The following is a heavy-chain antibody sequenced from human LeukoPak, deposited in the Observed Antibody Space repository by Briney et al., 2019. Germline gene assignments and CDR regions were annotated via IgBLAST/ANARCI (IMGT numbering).Heavy chain of an antibody. J-gene: IGHJ4*02. CDR1: GVSISTTSFY. Sequence: PSETLSLACSVSGVSISTTSFYWGWIRQPHGKGLEWIGSIFFSGSTHYNPSLKSRVTIFVDTSKNQFSLKLNSVTASDTAVYFCATTTSFDFWGRGTLVTVSS. D-gene: IGHD1-26*01. V-gene: IGHV4-39*01. CDR3: ATTTSFDF. CDR2: IFFSGST.